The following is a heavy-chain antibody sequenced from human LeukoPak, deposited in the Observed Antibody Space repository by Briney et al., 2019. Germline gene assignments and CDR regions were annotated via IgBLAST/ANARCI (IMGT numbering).Heavy chain of an antibody. Sequence: PGESLRLSCRASGFIFSSHALNWVRRAPGQGLEWVSSISSSSGDIYYTDSVKGRFTISRNNARKSLYLQMNSLRVEDTAVYYCVRDYGGSSGAFDLWGQGTMVTVSS. D-gene: IGHD4-23*01. CDR1: GFIFSSHA. CDR2: ISSSSGDI. CDR3: VRDYGGSSGAFDL. J-gene: IGHJ3*01. V-gene: IGHV3-21*01.